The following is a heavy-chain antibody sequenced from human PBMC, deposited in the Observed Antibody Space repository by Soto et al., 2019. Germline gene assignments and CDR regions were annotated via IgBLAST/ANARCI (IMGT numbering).Heavy chain of an antibody. J-gene: IGHJ5*02. D-gene: IGHD2-2*01. V-gene: IGHV1-69*13. CDR1: GGTFSSYA. CDR3: AGVGYCISTSCFTELDP. CDR2: IIPIFGTA. Sequence: ASVKVSCKASGGTFSSYAISWVRQAPGQGLEWMGGIIPIFGTANYAQKFQGRVTITADESTSTAYMELSSLRSEDTAVYYCAGVGYCISTSCFTELDPWGQGTLVTVSS.